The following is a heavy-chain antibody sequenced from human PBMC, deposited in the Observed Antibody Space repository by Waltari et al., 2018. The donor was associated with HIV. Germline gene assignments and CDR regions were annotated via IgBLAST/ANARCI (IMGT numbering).Heavy chain of an antibody. CDR1: GFTFRSYW. V-gene: IGHV3-7*04. CDR3: ARGGFYGSGSKVN. D-gene: IGHD3-10*01. J-gene: IGHJ4*02. Sequence: EVQLVESGGGLVQRGGSLRLSCAASGFTFRSYWMSWVLQAPGKGLEWVANKKQDGSEKYYVDSVNGRFTISRDNAENALYLQRNSLRAEDTAVYYCARGGFYGSGSKVNWGQGTLVTVSS. CDR2: KKQDGSEK.